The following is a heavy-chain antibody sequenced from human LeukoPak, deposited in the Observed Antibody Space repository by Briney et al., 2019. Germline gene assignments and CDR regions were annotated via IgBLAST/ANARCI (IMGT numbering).Heavy chain of an antibody. V-gene: IGHV3-48*01. Sequence: QAGGSLRLSCAASGFTFSSYAMSWVRQAPGKGLEWVSYISSSSSTIYYADSVKGRFTISRDNAKNSLYLQMNSLRAEDTAVYYCARVIYSSGSAIDYWGQGTLVTVSS. CDR3: ARVIYSSGSAIDY. CDR2: ISSSSSTI. CDR1: GFTFSSYA. J-gene: IGHJ4*02. D-gene: IGHD6-19*01.